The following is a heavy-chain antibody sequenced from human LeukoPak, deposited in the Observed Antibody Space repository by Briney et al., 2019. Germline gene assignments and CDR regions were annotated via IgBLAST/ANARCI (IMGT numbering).Heavy chain of an antibody. Sequence: GASLKISCKGSGYSFTSYWIGWVRQMPGKGLEWMGIIYPGDSDTRYSPSFQGQVTISADKSISTAYLQWSSLKASDTAMYYCARRASSSWDLNAFDIWGQGTMVTVSP. CDR1: GYSFTSYW. CDR3: ARRASSSWDLNAFDI. V-gene: IGHV5-51*01. D-gene: IGHD6-13*01. CDR2: IYPGDSDT. J-gene: IGHJ3*02.